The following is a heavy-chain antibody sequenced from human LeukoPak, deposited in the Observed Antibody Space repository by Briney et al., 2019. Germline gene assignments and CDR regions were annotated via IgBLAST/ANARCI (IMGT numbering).Heavy chain of an antibody. D-gene: IGHD2-2*01. CDR1: GGTFSSYA. CDR2: IIPIFGTA. CDR3: AREGPIVVVPAALDY. V-gene: IGHV1-69*06. Sequence: SVKVSCKASGGTFSSYAISWVRQAPGQGLEWMGGIIPIFGTANYAQKFQGRVTITADKPTSTAYMELSSLRSEDTAVYYCAREGPIVVVPAALDYWGQGTLVTVSS. J-gene: IGHJ4*02.